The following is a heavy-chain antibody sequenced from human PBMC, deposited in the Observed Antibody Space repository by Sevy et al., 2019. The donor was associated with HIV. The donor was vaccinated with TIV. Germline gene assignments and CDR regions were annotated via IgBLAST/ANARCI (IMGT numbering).Heavy chain of an antibody. J-gene: IGHJ6*02. D-gene: IGHD1-1*01. CDR2: IYYSGST. V-gene: IGHV4-59*01. CDR1: GGSISSYY. CDR3: ARANPTRDYYYYGMDV. Sequence: SETLSLTCTVSGGSISSYYWSWIRQPPGKGVEWIGYIYYSGSTNYNPSLKSRVTISVDTSKNQFSLKLSSVTAADTAVYYCARANPTRDYYYYGMDVWGQGTTVTVSS.